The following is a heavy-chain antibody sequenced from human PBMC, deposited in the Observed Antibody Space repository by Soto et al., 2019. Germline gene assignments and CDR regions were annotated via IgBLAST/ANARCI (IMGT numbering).Heavy chain of an antibody. D-gene: IGHD6-19*01. V-gene: IGHV2-5*02. CDR1: GFSLTSTAVG. CDR3: AHGSGWLSDC. Sequence: QITLKESRPTLVKPTQTLTLTCSFSGFSLTSTAVGVNWIRQPPGKALEWLALIYWDDDNHFSPSLNGRLSGTKDNSKIQVVLTMTNMDPVDTATYSCAHGSGWLSDCWGQGILVTVSS. J-gene: IGHJ4*02. CDR2: IYWDDDN.